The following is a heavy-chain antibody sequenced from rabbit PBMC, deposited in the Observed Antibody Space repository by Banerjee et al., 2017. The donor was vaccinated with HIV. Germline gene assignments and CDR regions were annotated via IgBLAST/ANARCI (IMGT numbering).Heavy chain of an antibody. CDR1: GFSFGYD. D-gene: IGHD4-1*01. V-gene: IGHV1S40*01. CDR3: ARDLAGVIGWNFNL. Sequence: QSLEESGGDLVKPGASLTLTCTASGFSFGYDMCWVRQAPGKGLEWIACIYTGHGGTYYASWARGRFTISKTSSTTVTLQMTSLTAADTATYFCARDLAGVIGWNFNLWGPGTLVTVS. J-gene: IGHJ4*01. CDR2: IYTGHGGT.